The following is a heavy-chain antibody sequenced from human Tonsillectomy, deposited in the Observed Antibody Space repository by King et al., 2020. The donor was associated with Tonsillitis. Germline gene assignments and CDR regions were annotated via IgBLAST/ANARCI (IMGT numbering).Heavy chain of an antibody. CDR3: ARGYYLGYSPRTHWFDP. V-gene: IGHV4-34*01. D-gene: IGHD6-13*01. CDR2: INYSGST. Sequence: VQLQQWGAGLLKPSETLSLTCDVYGGSFSGYYWSWIRKPPGKGLEWIGEINYSGSTNYNPSLKSRVTISVDTSKNQFSLKLSSMTAADTAVYYCARGYYLGYSPRTHWFDPWGQGTLVTVSS. J-gene: IGHJ5*02. CDR1: GGSFSGYY.